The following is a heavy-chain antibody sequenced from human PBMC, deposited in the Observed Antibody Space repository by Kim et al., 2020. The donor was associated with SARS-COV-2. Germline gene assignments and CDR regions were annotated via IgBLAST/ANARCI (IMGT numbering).Heavy chain of an antibody. J-gene: IGHJ4*02. V-gene: IGHV1-18*01. D-gene: IGHD5-18*01. Sequence: ASVKVSCKASGYTFTSYGISWVRQAPGQGLEWMGWISAYNGNTNYAQKLQGRVTMTTDTSTSTAYMELRSLRSDDTAVYYCARVRAPVGSYGSSPPDYWGQGTLVTVSS. CDR3: ARVRAPVGSYGSSPPDY. CDR2: ISAYNGNT. CDR1: GYTFTSYG.